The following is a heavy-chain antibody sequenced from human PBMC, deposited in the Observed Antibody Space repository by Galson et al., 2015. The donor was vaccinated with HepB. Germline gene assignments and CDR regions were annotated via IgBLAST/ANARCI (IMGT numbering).Heavy chain of an antibody. CDR3: ARGRDY. J-gene: IGHJ4*02. Sequence: ETLSLTCAVYGGSFSGYYWSWVRQPPGKGLEWIGEINPSENTYFNPSFKSRVTISADTSKNQFSLNLNSVTAADTAVYYCARGRDYWGQGTLVTVSS. V-gene: IGHV4-34*01. CDR1: GGSFSGYY. CDR2: INPSENT.